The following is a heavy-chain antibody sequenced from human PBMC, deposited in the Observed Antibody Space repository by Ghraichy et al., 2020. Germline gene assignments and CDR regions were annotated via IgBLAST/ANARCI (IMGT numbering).Heavy chain of an antibody. D-gene: IGHD4-23*01. Sequence: LSLTCAGSGFTFSHYAINWVRQATGKGLEWVSAISGSGDKTYYGDSVKGRFTISRDNSKSTLYLQMNSLRAEDTAIYYCVKEPMVTSNYYMDVWGKGTTVTVSS. CDR1: GFTFSHYA. CDR3: VKEPMVTSNYYMDV. CDR2: ISGSGDKT. V-gene: IGHV3-23*01. J-gene: IGHJ6*03.